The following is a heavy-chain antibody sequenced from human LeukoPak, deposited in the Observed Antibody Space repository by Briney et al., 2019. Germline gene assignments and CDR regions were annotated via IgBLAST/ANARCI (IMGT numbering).Heavy chain of an antibody. CDR3: GGDSVERCYHSWWFEP. Sequence: SETLSLTCTVSGGSISSYYWSWIRQPAGKGLEWIGRIYTSGSTNYNPSLKSRVTISVDRSKNQFSLKLSSVTAADTAVYYCGGDSVERCYHSWWFEPWGPGNLV. V-gene: IGHV4-4*07. D-gene: IGHD4/OR15-4a*01. CDR2: IYTSGST. CDR1: GGSISSYY. J-gene: IGHJ5*02.